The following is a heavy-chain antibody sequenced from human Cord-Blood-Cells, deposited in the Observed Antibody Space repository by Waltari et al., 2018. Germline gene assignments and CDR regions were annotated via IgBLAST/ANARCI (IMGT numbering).Heavy chain of an antibody. D-gene: IGHD2-2*01. CDR3: ARVYCSSTSCYGSWFDP. J-gene: IGHJ5*02. CDR1: GGTFSSYT. Sequence: QVQLVQSGAEVKKPGSSVKVSCKASGGTFSSYTISWVRQAPGQGLEWMGRSIPILGIANYAQKFQGRVTITADKATSTAYMELSSLRSEDTAVYYCARVYCSSTSCYGSWFDPWGQGTLVTVSS. V-gene: IGHV1-69*02. CDR2: SIPILGIA.